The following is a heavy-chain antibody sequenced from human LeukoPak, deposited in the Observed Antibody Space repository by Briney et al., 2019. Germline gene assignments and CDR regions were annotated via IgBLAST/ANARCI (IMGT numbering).Heavy chain of an antibody. CDR2: VIISSNYI. V-gene: IGHV3-21*01. CDR1: GFTFSSYD. J-gene: IGHJ4*02. CDR3: ARGTLGAWGW. Sequence: PGGSLRLSCAASGFTFSSYDMNWVRQAPGKGLEWVSSVIISSNYIHYADSVKGRVTISRDNAKNSLYLQMTSLRAEDTAVYFCARGTLGAWGWWGQGALVTVSS. D-gene: IGHD6-19*01.